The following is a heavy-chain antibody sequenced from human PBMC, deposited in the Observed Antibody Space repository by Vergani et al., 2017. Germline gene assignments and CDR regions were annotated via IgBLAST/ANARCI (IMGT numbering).Heavy chain of an antibody. J-gene: IGHJ6*02. CDR3: TISSIAARHHQYYYYGMDV. CDR2: IRSKAYGGTT. Sequence: VQLQESGPGLVKPSETLSLTCTVSGGSISSYYWSWIRQPPGKGLEWVGFIRSKAYGGTTEYAASVKGRFTISRDDSKSIAYLQMNSLKTEDTAVYYCTISSIAARHHQYYYYGMDVWGQGTTVTVSS. V-gene: IGHV3-49*05. D-gene: IGHD6-6*01. CDR1: GGSISSYY.